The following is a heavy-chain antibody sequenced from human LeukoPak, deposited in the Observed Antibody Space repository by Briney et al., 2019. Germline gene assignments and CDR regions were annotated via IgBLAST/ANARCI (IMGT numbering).Heavy chain of an antibody. CDR2: INPSGGST. D-gene: IGHD3-22*01. Sequence: ASVKVSCKASGYTFTSYYMHWVRQAPGQGLEWMGIINPSGGSTSYAQKFQGRVTITADESTSTAYMELSSLRSEDTAVYYCARARGDYDSSGYYYPFDYWGQGTLVTVSS. V-gene: IGHV1-46*01. CDR1: GYTFTSYY. J-gene: IGHJ4*02. CDR3: ARARGDYDSSGYYYPFDY.